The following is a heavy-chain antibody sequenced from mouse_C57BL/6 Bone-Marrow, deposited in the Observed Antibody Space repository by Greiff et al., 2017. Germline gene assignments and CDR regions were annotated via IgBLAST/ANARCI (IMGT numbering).Heavy chain of an antibody. J-gene: IGHJ4*01. CDR1: GYTFTSYW. CDR2: IYPSDSET. Sequence: QVQLKQPGAELVRPGSSVKLSCKASGYTFTSYWMHWVKQRPIQGLEWIGNIYPSDSETHYNQKFKDKATLTVDKSSSTAYMQLSSLTSEDSAVYYWARGILLLDYYAMDYWGQGTSVTVSS. V-gene: IGHV1-52*01. CDR3: ARGILLLDYYAMDY. D-gene: IGHD1-1*01.